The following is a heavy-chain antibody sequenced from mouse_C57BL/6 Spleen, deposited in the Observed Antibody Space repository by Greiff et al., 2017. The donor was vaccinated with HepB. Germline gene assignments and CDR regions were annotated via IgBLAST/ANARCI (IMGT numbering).Heavy chain of an antibody. Sequence: EVQVVESGGGLVKPGGSLKLSCAASGFTFSSYAMSWVRQTPEKRLEWVATISDGGSYTYYPDNVKGRFTISRDNAKNNLYLQMSHLKSEDTAMYYCARDDYDVFAYWGQGTLVTVSA. CDR2: ISDGGSYT. J-gene: IGHJ3*01. D-gene: IGHD2-4*01. V-gene: IGHV5-4*01. CDR3: ARDDYDVFAY. CDR1: GFTFSSYA.